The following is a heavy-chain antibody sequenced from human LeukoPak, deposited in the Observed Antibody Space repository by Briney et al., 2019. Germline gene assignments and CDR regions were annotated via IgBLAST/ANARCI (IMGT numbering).Heavy chain of an antibody. CDR1: GYTFTSYG. V-gene: IGHV1-18*01. CDR3: AREGGPYDSSGGAFDI. D-gene: IGHD3-22*01. CDR2: ISAYNGNT. J-gene: IGHJ3*02. Sequence: ASVKVSCKASGYTFTSYGISWVRQAPGQGLEWMGWISAYNGNTNYAQKLQGRVTMTTDTSTSTAYMELRSLRSDDTAVYYCAREGGPYDSSGGAFDIWGQGTMVTVSS.